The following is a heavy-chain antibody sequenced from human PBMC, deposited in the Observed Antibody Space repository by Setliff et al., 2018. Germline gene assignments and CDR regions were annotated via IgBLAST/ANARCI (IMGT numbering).Heavy chain of an antibody. CDR2: INPNNGAT. J-gene: IGHJ4*02. Sequence: ASVKVSCKASGYTLTAYYIHWVRQAPGQGLEWMGWINPNNGATNYAQKFQGRVTMTTDTSTSTANMALRSLRSDDTAVYYCARAPRYFDPTGSYFDYWGQGTLVTVSS. D-gene: IGHD3-9*01. CDR1: GYTLTAYY. CDR3: ARAPRYFDPTGSYFDY. V-gene: IGHV1-2*02.